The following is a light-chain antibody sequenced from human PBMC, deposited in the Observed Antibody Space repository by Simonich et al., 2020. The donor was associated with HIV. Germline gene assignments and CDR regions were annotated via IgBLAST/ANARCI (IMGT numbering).Light chain of an antibody. CDR1: SSNIGAGYD. CDR3: GTWDSSLSAGV. Sequence: QSVLTQPPSVSGAPGQRVTISCTGSSSNIGAGYDVSWYQHLPGTAPKLRIYDNIKRTSGIPDRFSGSKSGTSATLGITGLQTGDEANYYCGTWDSSLSAGVFGGGTKLTVL. V-gene: IGLV1-51*01. J-gene: IGLJ2*01. CDR2: DNI.